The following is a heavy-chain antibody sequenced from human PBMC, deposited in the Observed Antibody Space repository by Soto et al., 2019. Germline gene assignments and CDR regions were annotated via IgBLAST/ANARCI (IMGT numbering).Heavy chain of an antibody. CDR2: IIPILGIA. V-gene: IGHV1-69*04. CDR3: ARDGDYGDYVEDAFDI. Sequence: ASVKVSCKASGGTFSSYTISWVRQAPGQGLEWMGRIIPILGIANYAQKFQGRVTITADKSTSTAYMELSSLRSEDTAVYYCARDGDYGDYVEDAFDIWGQGTMVTGSS. CDR1: GGTFSSYT. J-gene: IGHJ3*02. D-gene: IGHD4-17*01.